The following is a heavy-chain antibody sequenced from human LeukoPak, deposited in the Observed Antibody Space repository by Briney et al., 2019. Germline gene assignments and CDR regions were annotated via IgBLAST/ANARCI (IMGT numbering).Heavy chain of an antibody. D-gene: IGHD2-2*01. J-gene: IGHJ4*02. V-gene: IGHV3-43*01. CDR1: GFTFDDYT. Sequence: SGGSLRLSCAASGFTFDDYTMHWVRQAPGKGLEWVSLISWDGGSTYYADSVKGRFTISRDNAKNTLYLQMNSLRAEDTAVYYCARDARPVVPALDYWGQGTLVTVSS. CDR3: ARDARPVVPALDY. CDR2: ISWDGGST.